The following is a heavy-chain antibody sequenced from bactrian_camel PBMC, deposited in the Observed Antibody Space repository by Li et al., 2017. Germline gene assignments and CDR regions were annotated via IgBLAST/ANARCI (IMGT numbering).Heavy chain of an antibody. D-gene: IGHD2*01. CDR2: IDSDGKI. CDR3: AAGSKSGGYCYYGLRMGMFDY. CDR1: GYNYSRNC. V-gene: IGHV3S53*01. J-gene: IGHJ4*01. Sequence: HVQLVESGGASVEAGGSLTLSCTLSGYNYSRNCMAWFRTPPGKAREGVAGIDSDGKITYAESVKGRFTASKDNAKNTLYLQMNSLKLEDTGMYYCAAGSKSGGYCYYGLRMGMFDYWGQGTQVTVS.